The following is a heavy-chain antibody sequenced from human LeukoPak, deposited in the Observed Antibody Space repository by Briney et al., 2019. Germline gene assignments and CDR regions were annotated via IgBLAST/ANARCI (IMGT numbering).Heavy chain of an antibody. CDR1: GFTFSSYW. Sequence: GGSLRLSCAGSGFTFSSYWMNWARQAPGKGLEWVASINHNGNVNYYVDSVKGRFTISRDNAKNSLYLQMSNLRAEDTAVYFCARGGGLDVWGQGATVTVSS. CDR2: INHNGNVN. D-gene: IGHD3-16*01. CDR3: ARGGGLDV. V-gene: IGHV3-7*03. J-gene: IGHJ6*02.